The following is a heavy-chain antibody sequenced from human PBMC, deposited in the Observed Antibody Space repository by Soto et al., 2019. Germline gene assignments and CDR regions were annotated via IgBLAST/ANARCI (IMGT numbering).Heavy chain of an antibody. CDR2: ITPSNGDT. CDR1: GYTFATYG. Sequence: QVQLLQSGAEVKNPGASVKVSCKASGYTFATYGIGWVRQAPGQGLEWMGWITPSNGDTNYAQKLQGRVTMTTDTSASTADRDVRRLRSDDTAVYFCARLAPCKSCTCSARPLDYWGQGTRVTVSS. D-gene: IGHD2-15*01. J-gene: IGHJ4*02. CDR3: ARLAPCKSCTCSARPLDY. V-gene: IGHV1-18*01.